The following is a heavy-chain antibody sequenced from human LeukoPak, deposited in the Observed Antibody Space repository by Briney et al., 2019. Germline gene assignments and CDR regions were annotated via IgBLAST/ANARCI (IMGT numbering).Heavy chain of an antibody. V-gene: IGHV1-24*01. CDR1: GYTLTELS. CDR2: FDPEDGET. D-gene: IGHD3-22*01. Sequence: GASVKVSCNVSGYTLTELSMHWVRQAPGKGLEWMGGFDPEDGETIYAQKFQGRVTMTEDTSTDTAYMELSSLRSEDTAVYYCATVTGGYYDSSGYYYSAFDIWGQGTMVTVSS. CDR3: ATVTGGYYDSSGYYYSAFDI. J-gene: IGHJ3*02.